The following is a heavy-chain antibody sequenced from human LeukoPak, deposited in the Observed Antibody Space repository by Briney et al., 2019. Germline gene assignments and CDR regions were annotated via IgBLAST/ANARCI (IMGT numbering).Heavy chain of an antibody. CDR3: ARRPKGYYYVSSGFFDY. Sequence: GGSLRLSCAASGFTFSSYWMHWVRQAPGKGLVWVSRINSDGSSTSYADSVKGRFTISRDNAKNTLYLQMNSLRAEDTAVYYCARRPKGYYYVSSGFFDYWGQGTLVTVSS. CDR2: INSDGSST. J-gene: IGHJ4*02. D-gene: IGHD3-22*01. V-gene: IGHV3-74*01. CDR1: GFTFSSYW.